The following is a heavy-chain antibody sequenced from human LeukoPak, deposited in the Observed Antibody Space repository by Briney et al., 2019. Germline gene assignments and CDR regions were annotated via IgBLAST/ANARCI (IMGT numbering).Heavy chain of an antibody. Sequence: SETLSLTCSVSGGSISSGDYYWSLIRQPPGKGLESIGYIYYSGSTYYNPSLKSRVTISIDTSKNQFSLKLSSVTAADTAVYYCARGDITGTTLGAFDIWGQGTMVTVSS. D-gene: IGHD1-20*01. CDR2: IYYSGST. J-gene: IGHJ3*02. CDR3: ARGDITGTTLGAFDI. CDR1: GGSISSGDYY. V-gene: IGHV4-30-4*08.